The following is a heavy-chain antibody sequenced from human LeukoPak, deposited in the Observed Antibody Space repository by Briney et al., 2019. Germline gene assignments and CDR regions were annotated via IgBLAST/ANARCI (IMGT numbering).Heavy chain of an antibody. Sequence: GGSLRLSCAASGFTFSTYSMNWVRQTPGKGLEWVSSSSSSGSYIYYADSVKGRFTISRDSAKNSLYLQMNSLRAEDTAVYYCARDMTTVKYWYFDLWGRGTLVTVSS. CDR3: ARDMTTVKYWYFDL. V-gene: IGHV3-21*06. J-gene: IGHJ2*01. CDR1: GFTFSTYS. D-gene: IGHD4-11*01. CDR2: SSSSGSYI.